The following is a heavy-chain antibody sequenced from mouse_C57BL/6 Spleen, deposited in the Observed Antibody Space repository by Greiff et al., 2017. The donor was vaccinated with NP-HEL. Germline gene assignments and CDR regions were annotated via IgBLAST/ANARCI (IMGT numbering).Heavy chain of an antibody. V-gene: IGHV1-74*01. CDR2: IHPSDSDT. Sequence: QVQLQQPGAELVKPGASVKLSCKASGYTFTSYWMHWVKQRPGRGLEWIGRIHPSDSDTNYNQKFKGKATLTVDKSSSTAYMQLSSLTSEDSAVYYCAILPSPYYTFDYWGQGTTLTVSS. D-gene: IGHD2-12*01. CDR3: AILPSPYYTFDY. CDR1: GYTFTSYW. J-gene: IGHJ2*01.